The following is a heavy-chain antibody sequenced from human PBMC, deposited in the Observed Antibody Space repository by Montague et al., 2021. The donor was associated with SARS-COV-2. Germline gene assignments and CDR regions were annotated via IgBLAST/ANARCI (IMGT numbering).Heavy chain of an antibody. J-gene: IGHJ4*02. CDR3: AKDGGHSSGYYYEGGFDS. CDR1: GFIFEDYA. D-gene: IGHD3-22*01. CDR2: ISWNSGSI. Sequence: SLRLSCAAPGFIFEDYAMRWVRQAPGKGLEWVSGISWNSGSIAYADSVKGRFTISRENAKNSPYLQMSSLRPEDTALYYCAKDGGHSSGYYYEGGFDSWGQGTPVTVSS. V-gene: IGHV3-9*01.